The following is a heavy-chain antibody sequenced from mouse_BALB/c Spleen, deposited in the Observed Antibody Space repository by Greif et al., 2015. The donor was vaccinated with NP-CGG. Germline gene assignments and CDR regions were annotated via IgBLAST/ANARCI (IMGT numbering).Heavy chain of an antibody. CDR3: AKHDLGYDEVAWFAY. D-gene: IGHD2-2*01. Sequence: QVQLQQSGPGLVAPSQSLSITCTVSGFSLTDYGVSWIRQPPGKGLEWLGVIWGGGSTYYNSALKSRLSISKDNSKSXVFLKMNSLQTDDTAMSYWAKHDLGYDEVAWFAYWGQGPLVPVSA. V-gene: IGHV2-6-5*01. CDR1: GFSLTDYG. CDR2: IWGGGST. J-gene: IGHJ3*01.